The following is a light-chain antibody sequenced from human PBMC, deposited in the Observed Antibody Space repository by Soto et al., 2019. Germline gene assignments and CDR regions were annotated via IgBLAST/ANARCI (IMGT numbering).Light chain of an antibody. Sequence: EIVLTQSPCTLSLSPGERATLSCRASQSVSSNQLAWYQQKPGQAPRLLIYGASSRATGIPDRFSGSGSGTDFTLTINRLATEVLAVYDWQEYGSHPAFGGGTKVEIK. J-gene: IGKJ4*01. CDR3: QEYGSHPA. CDR1: QSVSSNQ. V-gene: IGKV3-20*01. CDR2: GAS.